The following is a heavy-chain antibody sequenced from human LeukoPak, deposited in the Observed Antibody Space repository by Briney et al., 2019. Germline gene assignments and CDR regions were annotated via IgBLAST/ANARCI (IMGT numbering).Heavy chain of an antibody. CDR1: GGSISSSSYY. J-gene: IGHJ4*02. D-gene: IGHD3-10*01. Sequence: PSETLSLTCTVSGGSISSSSYYWGWIRQPPGKGLEWIGSIYYSGSTYYNPSLKSRVTISVDTSKNQFSLKLSSVTAADTAVYYCARQENVLLWFGELLPFDYWGQGTLVTVSS. V-gene: IGHV4-39*01. CDR3: ARQENVLLWFGELLPFDY. CDR2: IYYSGST.